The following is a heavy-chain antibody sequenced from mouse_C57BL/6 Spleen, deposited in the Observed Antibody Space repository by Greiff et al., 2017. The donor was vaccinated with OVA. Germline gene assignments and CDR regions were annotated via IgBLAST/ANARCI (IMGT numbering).Heavy chain of an antibody. CDR2: ISDGGSYT. CDR3: ARVGDCCGSIFHGY. J-gene: IGHJ2*01. Sequence: EVMLVESGGGLVKPGGSLKLSCAASGFTFSSYAMSWVRQTPEKRLEWVATISDGGSYTYYPDNVKGRFTISRDNAKNNLYLQMSQLKSEDTAMYYCARVGDCCGSIFHGYWGQGTTLTVSS. V-gene: IGHV5-4*03. D-gene: IGHD1-1*01. CDR1: GFTFSSYA.